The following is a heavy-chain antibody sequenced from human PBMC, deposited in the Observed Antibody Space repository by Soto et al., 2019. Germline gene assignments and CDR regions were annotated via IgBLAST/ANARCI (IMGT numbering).Heavy chain of an antibody. CDR2: INPNSGGT. J-gene: IGHJ6*02. Sequence: ASVKVSCTASGYTFTGYYMHWVRQAPGQGLEWLGWINPNSGGTNYAQKFQGWVTMTRDTSISTAYMELSRLRSDDTAVYYCARDLYRQWLAGGYYYYGMDVGGQGTTVTVSS. CDR1: GYTFTGYY. V-gene: IGHV1-2*04. CDR3: ARDLYRQWLAGGYYYYGMDV. D-gene: IGHD6-19*01.